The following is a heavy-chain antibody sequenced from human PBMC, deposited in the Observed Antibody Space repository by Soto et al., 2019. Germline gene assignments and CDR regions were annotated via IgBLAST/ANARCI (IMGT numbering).Heavy chain of an antibody. D-gene: IGHD2-21*02. CDR1: RFTFSTYW. V-gene: IGHV3-7*01. CDR3: ARDTANFDY. J-gene: IGHJ4*02. CDR2: IKQDGSEK. Sequence: EVQLVESEGGLVQPGGSLRLSCAASRFTFSTYWMSWVRQAPGKGLEWVANIKQDGSEKYYVDSVKGRFTISRDNAKNSLYLQMNSLRAEDTAVYYCARDTANFDYWGQGTLVTVSS.